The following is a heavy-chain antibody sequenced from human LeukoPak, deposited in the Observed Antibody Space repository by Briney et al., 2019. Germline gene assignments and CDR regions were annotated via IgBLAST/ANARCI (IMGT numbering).Heavy chain of an antibody. CDR2: IYYSGST. Sequence: SQTLSLTCTVSGGSISSGDYYWSWIRQPPGKGLEWIGYIYYSGSTYYNPSLKSRVTISVDTSKNQFSLKLSSVTAADTAAYYCARGIVVVPAASQHYYYYYMDVWGKGTTVTVSS. J-gene: IGHJ6*03. CDR1: GGSISSGDYY. D-gene: IGHD2-2*01. CDR3: ARGIVVVPAASQHYYYYYMDV. V-gene: IGHV4-30-4*08.